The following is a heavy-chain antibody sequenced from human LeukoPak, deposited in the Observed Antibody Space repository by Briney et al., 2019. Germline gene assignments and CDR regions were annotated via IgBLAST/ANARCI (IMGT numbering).Heavy chain of an antibody. CDR1: GFTFSDYY. D-gene: IGHD6-13*01. Sequence: PGGSLRLSCAASGFTFSDYYMSWLRQAPGKGLEWVSYISSSGSTIYYADSVKGRFTISSDNAKNSLYLQMNSLRAEDTAVYYCARDQHGAGSWSDYWGQGTLVTVSS. V-gene: IGHV3-11*01. J-gene: IGHJ4*02. CDR2: ISSSGSTI. CDR3: ARDQHGAGSWSDY.